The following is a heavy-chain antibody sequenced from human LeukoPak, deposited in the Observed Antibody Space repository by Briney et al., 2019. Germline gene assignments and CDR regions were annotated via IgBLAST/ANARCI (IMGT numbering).Heavy chain of an antibody. D-gene: IGHD4-17*01. CDR1: GFTFSSYG. CDR2: ISYDGSNK. J-gene: IGHJ4*02. Sequence: GGSLRLSCAASGFTFSSYGMHWVRQAPGKGLEWVAVISYDGSNKYYADSVKGRFTISRDNSKNTLYPQMNSLRAEDTAVYYCAPGGDYTFFDYWGQGTLVTV. V-gene: IGHV3-30*03. CDR3: APGGDYTFFDY.